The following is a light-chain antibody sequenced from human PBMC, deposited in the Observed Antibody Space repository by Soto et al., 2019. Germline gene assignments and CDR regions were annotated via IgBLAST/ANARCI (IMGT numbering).Light chain of an antibody. CDR1: SSDIGKGYD. J-gene: IGLJ1*01. Sequence: QSVLTQPPSVSGAPGQRVTISCTGSSSDIGKGYDVNWYQQVPGTAPKLLIYGDVNRPSGVPDRFSGSKSGNSASLAITGLQAEDEADYYCQSYDSSLSVLYVFGTGTKLTVL. V-gene: IGLV1-40*01. CDR3: QSYDSSLSVLYV. CDR2: GDV.